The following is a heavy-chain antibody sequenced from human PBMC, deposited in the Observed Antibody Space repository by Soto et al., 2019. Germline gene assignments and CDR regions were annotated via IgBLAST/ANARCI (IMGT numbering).Heavy chain of an antibody. Sequence: GGSLRLSCAASGFSIGSHYMHWVRQGPGKGLVWVARISDDGTITSPADSVKGRFTIARDNAKNTLYLQMNSLRAEDTAVYYCARHGDSVIEHWGRGTLVTVSS. CDR1: GFSIGSHY. CDR2: ISDDGTIT. V-gene: IGHV3-74*01. J-gene: IGHJ4*02. D-gene: IGHD2-21*01. CDR3: ARHGDSVIEH.